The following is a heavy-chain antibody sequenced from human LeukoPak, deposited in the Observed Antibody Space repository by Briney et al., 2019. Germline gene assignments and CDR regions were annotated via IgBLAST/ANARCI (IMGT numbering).Heavy chain of an antibody. V-gene: IGHV3-74*01. CDR1: GFTFSSYW. CDR3: ASNEGYCGSTSCYTLMDV. Sequence: GGSLRLSCAASGFTFSSYWMHWVRQAPGKGLVWVSRINTDGSSTSYADSVKGRFTISRDNAKNTLYLQMNSLRAEDTAVYYCASNEGYCGSTSCYTLMDVWGKGTTVTVSS. J-gene: IGHJ6*03. CDR2: INTDGSST. D-gene: IGHD2-2*02.